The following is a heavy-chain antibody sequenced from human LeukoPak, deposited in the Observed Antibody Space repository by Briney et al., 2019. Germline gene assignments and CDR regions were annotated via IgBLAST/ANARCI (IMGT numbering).Heavy chain of an antibody. CDR3: ARQGTVTRGGYWLDP. J-gene: IGHJ5*02. D-gene: IGHD3-10*01. CDR1: GASINTSNFY. V-gene: IGHV4-39*01. CDR2: ISHTGTT. Sequence: SETLSLTCTVSGASINTSNFYWGWIRQPPGKGLESIGSISHTGTTYYNPSLNSRVTISVDTSKNQFSLKLSSVTAADTAVYYCARQGTVTRGGYWLDPWGQGILVTVSS.